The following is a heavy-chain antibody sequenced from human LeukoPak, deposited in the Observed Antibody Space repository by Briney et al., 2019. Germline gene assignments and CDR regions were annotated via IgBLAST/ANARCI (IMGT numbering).Heavy chain of an antibody. CDR3: ARSAAAGTFFDY. D-gene: IGHD6-13*01. CDR2: ISSSSSYI. Sequence: GGSLRLSCAASGFTFSSYSMNWVRQAPGKGLEWVSSISSSSSYIYYADSVKGRLTISRDNAKNSLYLQMNSLRAEDTAVYYCARSAAAGTFFDYWGQGTLVTVSS. V-gene: IGHV3-21*01. J-gene: IGHJ4*02. CDR1: GFTFSSYS.